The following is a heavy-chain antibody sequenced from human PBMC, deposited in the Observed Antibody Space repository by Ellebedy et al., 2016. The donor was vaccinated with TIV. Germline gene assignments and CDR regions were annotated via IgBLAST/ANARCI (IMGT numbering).Heavy chain of an antibody. J-gene: IGHJ6*02. CDR1: GFDFGDYA. D-gene: IGHD3-10*01. CDR2: IRGRAYGGTT. V-gene: IGHV3-49*03. CDR3: TTPKSYYFFMDV. Sequence: GESLKISCITSGFDFGDYALSWFRQAPGKGLEWVGFIRGRAYGGTTEYAASVKGRFTISRDDSKSIAYLQMNSLKTEDTAVYYCTTPKSYYFFMDVWGPGTTVTVSS.